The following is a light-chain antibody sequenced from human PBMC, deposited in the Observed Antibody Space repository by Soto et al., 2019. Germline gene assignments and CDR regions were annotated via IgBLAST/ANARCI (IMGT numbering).Light chain of an antibody. Sequence: DIQMTQSPSSVSASAGDRVSITCRASQGISSWFAWNQQNPGKVPKLLIYGASSLQSGVPSRFSGSGSGTDFTLTISSLQPEDFAIYYCQQSNSFPFGPGTKVDIK. CDR3: QQSNSFP. J-gene: IGKJ3*01. CDR2: GAS. CDR1: QGISSW. V-gene: IGKV1-12*02.